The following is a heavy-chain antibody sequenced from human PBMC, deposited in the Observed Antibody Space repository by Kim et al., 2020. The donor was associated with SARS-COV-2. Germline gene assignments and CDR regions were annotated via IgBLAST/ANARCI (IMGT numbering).Heavy chain of an antibody. CDR3: ARELVVPAAGNWFDP. V-gene: IGHV4-59*01. Sequence: PSLESRVTISVDTSKSQFSLKLSSVTTADTAVYYCARELVVPAAGNWFDPWGQGTLVTVSS. J-gene: IGHJ5*02. D-gene: IGHD2-2*01.